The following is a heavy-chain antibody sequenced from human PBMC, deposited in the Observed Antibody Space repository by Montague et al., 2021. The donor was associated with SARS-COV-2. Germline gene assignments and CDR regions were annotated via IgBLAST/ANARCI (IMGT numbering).Heavy chain of an antibody. CDR2: TYYRSKWYS. V-gene: IGHV6-1*01. D-gene: IGHD6-19*01. CDR1: GDSVSSNSVA. Sequence: CAISGDSVSSNSVAWSWIRQSPPRGLEWLGRTYYRSKWYSDYAPXVGGRLTVNPDASKNEFSLELNYVTPEDTAVYYCVRYSGWFYFDFWGQGTLVTVSS. J-gene: IGHJ4*02. CDR3: VRYSGWFYFDF.